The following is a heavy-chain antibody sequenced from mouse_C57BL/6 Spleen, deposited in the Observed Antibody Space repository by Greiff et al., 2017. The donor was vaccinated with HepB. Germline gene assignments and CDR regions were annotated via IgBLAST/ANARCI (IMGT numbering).Heavy chain of an antibody. Sequence: QVQLKESGAELVRPGASVKMSCKASGYTFTSYNMHWVKQTPRQGLEWIGAIYPGNGDTSYNQKFKGKATLTVDKSSSTAYMQLSSLTSEDSAVYFCARYDGYYPYYAMDYWGQGTSVTVSS. CDR1: GYTFTSYN. J-gene: IGHJ4*01. CDR2: IYPGNGDT. CDR3: ARYDGYYPYYAMDY. D-gene: IGHD2-3*01. V-gene: IGHV1-12*01.